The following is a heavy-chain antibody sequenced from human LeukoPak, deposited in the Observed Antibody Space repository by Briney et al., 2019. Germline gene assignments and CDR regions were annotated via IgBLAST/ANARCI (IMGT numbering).Heavy chain of an antibody. D-gene: IGHD4-23*01. CDR3: ASHRTYGGKMTDPFDY. CDR2: ISSSSSYI. V-gene: IGHV3-21*01. Sequence: GGSLRLSCAASGFTFSSYSMNWVRQAPGKGLEWVSSISSSSSYIYYADSVKGRFTISRDNAKNSLYLQMNSLRAEDTAVYYCASHRTYGGKMTDPFDYWGQGTLVTVSS. CDR1: GFTFSSYS. J-gene: IGHJ4*02.